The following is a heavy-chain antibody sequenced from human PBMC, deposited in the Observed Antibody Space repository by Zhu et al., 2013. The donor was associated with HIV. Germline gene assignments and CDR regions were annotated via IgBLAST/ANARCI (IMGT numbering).Heavy chain of an antibody. CDR2: IIPIFGTA. CDR3: ASRSYGVVPFDY. V-gene: IGHV1-69*01. Sequence: QVQLVQSGAEVKKPGSSVKVSCKASGGTFSSYAISWVRQAPGQGLEWMGGIIPIFGTANYAQKFQGRVTITADRIPRSTAYMELSSLRSEDTAVYYCASRSYGVVPFDYWGQGTLVTVSS. CDR1: GGTFSSYA. J-gene: IGHJ4*02. D-gene: IGHD4-17*01.